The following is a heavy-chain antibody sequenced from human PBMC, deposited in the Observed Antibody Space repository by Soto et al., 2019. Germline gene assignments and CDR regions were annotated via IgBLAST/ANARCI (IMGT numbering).Heavy chain of an antibody. V-gene: IGHV3-21*01. CDR1: GFTFSSYS. Sequence: PGGSLRLSCAASGFTFSSYSMNWVRQAPGKGLEWVSSISSSSSYIYYADSVKGRFTISRDNAKNSLYLQMNSLRAEDTAVYYCARDEDWSIAAAGTNAFDIWGQGTMVTVSS. J-gene: IGHJ3*02. CDR2: ISSSSSYI. D-gene: IGHD6-13*01. CDR3: ARDEDWSIAAAGTNAFDI.